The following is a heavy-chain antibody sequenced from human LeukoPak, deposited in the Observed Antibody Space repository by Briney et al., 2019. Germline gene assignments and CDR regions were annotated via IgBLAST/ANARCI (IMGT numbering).Heavy chain of an antibody. CDR2: ISSDGSNK. V-gene: IGHV3-30*18. Sequence: GGSLRLSCSASGVIFSSYGMHWVRQAPGKGLEWVAAISSDGSNKYYADSVKGRLTISRDNSKNTLYLEMNSLRAEDTAVYFCANDGVFRQWLGGWQDYWGQGTLVTVSS. D-gene: IGHD6-19*01. CDR1: GVIFSSYG. CDR3: ANDGVFRQWLGGWQDY. J-gene: IGHJ4*02.